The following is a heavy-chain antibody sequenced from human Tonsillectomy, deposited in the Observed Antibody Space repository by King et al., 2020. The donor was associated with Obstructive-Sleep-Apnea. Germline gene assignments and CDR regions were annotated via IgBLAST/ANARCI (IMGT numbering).Heavy chain of an antibody. CDR2: ISWNGGSR. D-gene: IGHD3-9*01. CDR1: GFTFDDYA. J-gene: IGHJ4*02. Sequence: VQLVESGGGLAQPGRSLRLSCAASGFTFDDYAMHWVRQAPGKGLEWVSGISWNGGSRGYADSVKGRFTISRDNAKSSLYLQMNSLRAEDTALYYCAKDISYGILTGDFYYWGQGTLVTVSS. CDR3: AKDISYGILTGDFYY. V-gene: IGHV3-9*01.